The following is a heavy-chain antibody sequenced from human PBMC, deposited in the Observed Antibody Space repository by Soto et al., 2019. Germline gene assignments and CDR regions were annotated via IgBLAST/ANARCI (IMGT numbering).Heavy chain of an antibody. V-gene: IGHV4-39*01. CDR2: IYYSGST. D-gene: IGHD3-3*01. Sequence: SETLSLTCTVSGGSISSSSYYWGSIRQPPGKGLEWIGSIYYSGSTYYNPSLKSRVTISVDTSKNQFSLKLSSVTAADTAVYYCARRRAIFGVVTLFDYWGQGTLVTVSS. CDR1: GGSISSSSYY. CDR3: ARRRAIFGVVTLFDY. J-gene: IGHJ4*02.